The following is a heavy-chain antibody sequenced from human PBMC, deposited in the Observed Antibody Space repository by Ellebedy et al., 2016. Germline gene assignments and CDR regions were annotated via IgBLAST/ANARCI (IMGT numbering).Heavy chain of an antibody. D-gene: IGHD3-22*01. Sequence: GGSLRLXCAASGFTFSDYYMTWIRQARGKGLEWVSDISSSSRYTNYADSVKGRFTISRDNAQNSLYLQMDSLRAEDTAVYYCARTYSDTSGYYSCDYWGQGTLVTVSS. CDR1: GFTFSDYY. J-gene: IGHJ4*02. V-gene: IGHV3-11*03. CDR3: ARTYSDTSGYYSCDY. CDR2: ISSSSRYT.